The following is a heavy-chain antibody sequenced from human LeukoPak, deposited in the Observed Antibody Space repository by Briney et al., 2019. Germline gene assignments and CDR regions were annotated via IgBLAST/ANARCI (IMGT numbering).Heavy chain of an antibody. V-gene: IGHV4-39*06. Sequence: SETLSLTCTVSGGSISSSSYYWGWIRQPPGKGLEWIGSIYYSGSTYYNPSLKSRVTISVDTSKNQFPLKLSSVTAADTAVYYCARSDSSGYFGVDYWGQGTLVTVSS. CDR2: IYYSGST. CDR3: ARSDSSGYFGVDY. CDR1: GGSISSSSYY. J-gene: IGHJ4*02. D-gene: IGHD3-22*01.